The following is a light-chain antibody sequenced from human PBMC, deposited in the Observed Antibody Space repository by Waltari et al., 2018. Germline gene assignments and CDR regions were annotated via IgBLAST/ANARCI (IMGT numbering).Light chain of an antibody. J-gene: IGKJ2*01. Sequence: ESVLTQSPGTLSLSPGERVTLSCRASQTIKSSHLAWYQQKAGQAPRILIYGASSRATGIPDRFSGGGSGTDFTLTINRLQPEDFAVYHCQQYGSSPYTFGQGTKLAIK. CDR1: QTIKSSH. V-gene: IGKV3-20*01. CDR2: GAS. CDR3: QQYGSSPYT.